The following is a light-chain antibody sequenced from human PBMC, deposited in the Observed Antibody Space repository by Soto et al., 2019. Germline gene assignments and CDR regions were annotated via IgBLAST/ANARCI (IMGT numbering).Light chain of an antibody. CDR3: SAWDDTLAGPV. Sequence: QSVLTQPPSASGTPGQRVTISCSGTRSNIEASDVHWYQHVPGTAPKLLIYRNNQRPSGAPDRVSAFKSGASAFLSISGLRSEDEADYYCSAWDDTLAGPVFGGGTQLTVL. CDR2: RNN. CDR1: RSNIEASD. V-gene: IGLV1-47*01. J-gene: IGLJ7*01.